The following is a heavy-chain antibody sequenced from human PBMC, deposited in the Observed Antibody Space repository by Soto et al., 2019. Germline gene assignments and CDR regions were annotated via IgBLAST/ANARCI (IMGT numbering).Heavy chain of an antibody. CDR1: GFTFSSYA. CDR3: TRAGRGGAMWRGGFDP. CDR2: IYSGCSI. J-gene: IGHJ5*02. D-gene: IGHD3-16*01. Sequence: GGSLRLSCAASGFTFSSYAMSWVRQAPGKGLEWVSVIYSGCSIFYADSVKGRFTISSDNSKFTLYLQLICLRAEDTAFYYCTRAGRGGAMWRGGFDPWGQGTLVTVSS. V-gene: IGHV3-66*01.